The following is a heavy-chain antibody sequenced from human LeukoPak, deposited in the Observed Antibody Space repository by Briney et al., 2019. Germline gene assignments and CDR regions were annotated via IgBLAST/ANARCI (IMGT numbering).Heavy chain of an antibody. Sequence: PGRSLRLSCAASGFTFSSYAMHWVRQAPGKGLEWVAVISYDGSNKYYADSVKGRFTISRDNSKNTLYLQMNSLRAEDTAVYYCARDAPQSGYSSGWYLDYWGQGTLVTV. CDR1: GFTFSSYA. CDR3: ARDAPQSGYSSGWYLDY. V-gene: IGHV3-30*04. D-gene: IGHD6-19*01. CDR2: ISYDGSNK. J-gene: IGHJ4*02.